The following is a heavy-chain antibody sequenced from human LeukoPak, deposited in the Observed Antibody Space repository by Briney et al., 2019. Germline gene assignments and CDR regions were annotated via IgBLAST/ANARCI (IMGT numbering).Heavy chain of an antibody. Sequence: PSETLSFTCTVSGGSISSYYWSWIRQPPGNGLEWIGYIYYSGSTNYNPSLKSRVTISVDTSKNQFSLKLSSVTAADTAVYYCARHSFYYYGMDVWGQGTTVTVSS. J-gene: IGHJ6*02. CDR1: GGSISSYY. CDR2: IYYSGST. V-gene: IGHV4-59*08. CDR3: ARHSFYYYGMDV.